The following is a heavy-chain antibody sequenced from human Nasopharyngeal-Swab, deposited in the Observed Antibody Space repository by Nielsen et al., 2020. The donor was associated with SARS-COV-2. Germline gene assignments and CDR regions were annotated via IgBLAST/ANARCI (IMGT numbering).Heavy chain of an antibody. Sequence: GESLKISCAASGFTFSSYSMNWVRQALGKGLEWVSSISSSSSYIYYADSVKGRFTISRDNAKNSLYLQMNSLRAEDTAVYYCARGGTMIVVELYYFDYWGQGTLVTVSS. V-gene: IGHV3-21*01. CDR1: GFTFSSYS. J-gene: IGHJ4*02. CDR2: ISSSSSYI. D-gene: IGHD3-22*01. CDR3: ARGGTMIVVELYYFDY.